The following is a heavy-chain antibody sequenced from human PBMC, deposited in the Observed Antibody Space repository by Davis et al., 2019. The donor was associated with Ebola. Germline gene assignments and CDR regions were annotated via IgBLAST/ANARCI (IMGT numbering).Heavy chain of an antibody. J-gene: IGHJ4*02. CDR3: ARGGGTSCYTAAGY. Sequence: GESLKISCAASGFTFSNYAMTWVRQAPGKGLEWVSSIDTSGSNTYYPDSVKGRFTISRDNSKNTLYLQMNNLRAEDTALYYCARGGGTSCYTAAGYWGQGTLVTVSS. CDR1: GFTFSNYA. D-gene: IGHD2-15*01. V-gene: IGHV3-23*05. CDR2: IDTSGSNT.